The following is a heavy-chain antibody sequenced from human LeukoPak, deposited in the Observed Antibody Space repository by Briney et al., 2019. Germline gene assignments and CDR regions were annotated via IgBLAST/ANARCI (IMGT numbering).Heavy chain of an antibody. V-gene: IGHV3-23*01. J-gene: IGHJ3*02. D-gene: IGHD3-22*01. CDR2: ISGSGGST. Sequence: GGSLRLSCAASGFTFSSYAMSWVRQAPGKGLEWVSAISGSGGSTYYADSVKGRFTISRDNSKNTLYLQMNSLRAEDTAVYYCAKSPYYYDSSGYRDAFDIWGQGTMVTVSS. CDR1: GFTFSSYA. CDR3: AKSPYYYDSSGYRDAFDI.